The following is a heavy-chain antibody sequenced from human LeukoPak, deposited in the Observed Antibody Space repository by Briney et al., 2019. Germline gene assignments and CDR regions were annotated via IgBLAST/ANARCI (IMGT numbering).Heavy chain of an antibody. D-gene: IGHD3-22*01. V-gene: IGHV1-69*04. J-gene: IGHJ3*02. CDR1: GGTFSSYA. Sequence: GASVKVSCKASGGTFSSYAISWVRQAPGQGLELMGRIIPIFVIANYAQKFQGRVTIIADKSTSTAYMELSSLRSEDTAVYYCARESSGPTIDIWGQGTMVTVSS. CDR2: IIPIFVIA. CDR3: ARESSGPTIDI.